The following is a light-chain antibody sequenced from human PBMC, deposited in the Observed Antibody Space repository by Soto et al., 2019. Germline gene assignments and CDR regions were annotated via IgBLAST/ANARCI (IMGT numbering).Light chain of an antibody. Sequence: QSALTQPASVSGSPGQSITISCTGTSSDVGSYNFVSWYQHHPGKAPKLIIYEGSKLPSGDSYRFSGSKSGNTASRTNSGSQAYDEDDYYCCSYSGCSNLVFCGGT. V-gene: IGLV2-23*01. CDR1: SSDVGSYNF. CDR2: EGS. J-gene: IGLJ2*01. CDR3: CSYSGCSNLV.